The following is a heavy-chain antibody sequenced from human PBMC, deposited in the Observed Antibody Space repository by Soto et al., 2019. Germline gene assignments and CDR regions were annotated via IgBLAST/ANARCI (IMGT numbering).Heavy chain of an antibody. V-gene: IGHV3-15*01. CDR1: GFAFSNYA. Sequence: GGSLRLSFAASGFAFSNYAVSWVRQAPGKGLEWVGRIKSKTDGGTTDYAAPVKGRFTISRDDSKNTLYLQMNSLKTEDTAVYYCTTDQYYYYGMDVWDQGTTVTVS. CDR3: TTDQYYYYGMDV. CDR2: IKSKTDGGTT. J-gene: IGHJ6*02.